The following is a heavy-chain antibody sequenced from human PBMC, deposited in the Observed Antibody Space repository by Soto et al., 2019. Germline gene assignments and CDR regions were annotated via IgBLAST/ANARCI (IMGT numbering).Heavy chain of an antibody. CDR3: ARVPTYYQDSIGYQPFHP. D-gene: IGHD3-22*01. V-gene: IGHV3-23*01. CDR2: ISGSGGST. Sequence: EVQLLESGGGLVKPGGSLRLSCVASGFTFSSYAMTWVRQAPGKGLEWVSLISGSGGSTHYADSVKGRFTISRDNSRNTLYLQMNSLRAEDTAAYYCARVPTYYQDSIGYQPFHPWGQGTLVTVSS. J-gene: IGHJ5*02. CDR1: GFTFSSYA.